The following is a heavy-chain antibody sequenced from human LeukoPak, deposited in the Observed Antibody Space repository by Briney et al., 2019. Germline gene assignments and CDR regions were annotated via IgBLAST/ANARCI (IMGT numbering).Heavy chain of an antibody. CDR2: ISAYNGNT. V-gene: IGHV1-18*01. CDR3: AVITMVRGEYYFDY. J-gene: IGHJ4*02. D-gene: IGHD3-10*01. CDR1: GYTFTSYG. Sequence: ASVTVSCTTSGYTFTSYGISWVRQAPAQGLEWMGWISAYNGNTNYAQKLQGRVTMTTDTSTSTAYMELRSLRSDDTAVYYCAVITMVRGEYYFDYWGQGTLVTVSS.